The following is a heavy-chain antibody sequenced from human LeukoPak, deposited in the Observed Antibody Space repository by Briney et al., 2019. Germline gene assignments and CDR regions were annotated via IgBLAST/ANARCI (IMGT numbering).Heavy chain of an antibody. CDR1: GFSVSAIY. CDR2: IYSAGTS. Sequence: GGSLRLSCTVSGFSVSAIYLSWVRQVPGKGLQWVSGIYSAGTSFHAESLEGRFTVSRDNSKNTLYLQMNSLRAEDTAVYYCAKDYGGYSGSYVFDYWGQGTLVTVSS. D-gene: IGHD1-26*01. J-gene: IGHJ4*02. V-gene: IGHV3-66*02. CDR3: AKDYGGYSGSYVFDY.